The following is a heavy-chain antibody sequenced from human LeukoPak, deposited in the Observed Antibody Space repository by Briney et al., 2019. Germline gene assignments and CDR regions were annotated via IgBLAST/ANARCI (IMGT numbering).Heavy chain of an antibody. D-gene: IGHD4-17*01. CDR3: ATEVVGYGDVHYFDS. CDR1: GYTLNEVS. V-gene: IGHV1-24*01. CDR2: FDPADGEP. J-gene: IGHJ4*02. Sequence: ASVKVSCKISGYTLNEVSMHWVRQAPGKGLEWMGGFDPADGEPIYAQKFRGRVTMSEDTSTDTAYMDLSSLRSEDTAVYYCATEVVGYGDVHYFDSWGQGTLVTVSS.